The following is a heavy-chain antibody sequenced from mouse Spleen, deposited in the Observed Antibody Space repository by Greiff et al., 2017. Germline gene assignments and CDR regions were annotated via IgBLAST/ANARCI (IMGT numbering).Heavy chain of an antibody. CDR1: GFPITSGYY. J-gene: IGHJ4*01. V-gene: IGHV12-3*01. CDR3: AGGRWLLHYAMDY. CDR2: ITHSGET. Sequence: VKLVESGPGLVKPSQSLFLTCSITGFPITSGYYWIWIRQSPGKPLEWMGYITHSGETFYNPSLQSPISITRETSKNQFFLQLNSVTTEDTAMYYCAGGRWLLHYAMDYWGQGTSVTVSS. D-gene: IGHD2-3*01.